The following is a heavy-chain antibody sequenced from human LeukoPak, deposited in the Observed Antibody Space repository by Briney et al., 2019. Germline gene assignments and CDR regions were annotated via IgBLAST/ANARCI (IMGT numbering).Heavy chain of an antibody. Sequence: SETLSLTCTVSGGSISSGGYYWSWIRQPPGKGLEWIGYIYHSGSTYYNPSLKSRVTISVDTSKNQFSLKLSSVTAADTAVYYCAREGYSGYDFDYWGQGTLVTVSS. D-gene: IGHD5-12*01. CDR2: IYHSGST. CDR1: GGSISSGGYY. CDR3: AREGYSGYDFDY. V-gene: IGHV4-30-2*01. J-gene: IGHJ4*02.